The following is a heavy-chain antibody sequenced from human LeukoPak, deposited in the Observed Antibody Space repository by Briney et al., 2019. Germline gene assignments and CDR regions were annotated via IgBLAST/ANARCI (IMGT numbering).Heavy chain of an antibody. Sequence: GGSLRLSCAASGFTFSSYEMNWVRQAPGKGLEWVSYISSSGSTIYYADSVKGRFTISRDNAKNSLYLQMNSLRAEDTAVYYCARDSLLMVRGDFDYWGQGTLVTVSS. V-gene: IGHV3-48*03. CDR3: ARDSLLMVRGDFDY. CDR1: GFTFSSYE. CDR2: ISSSGSTI. D-gene: IGHD3-10*01. J-gene: IGHJ4*02.